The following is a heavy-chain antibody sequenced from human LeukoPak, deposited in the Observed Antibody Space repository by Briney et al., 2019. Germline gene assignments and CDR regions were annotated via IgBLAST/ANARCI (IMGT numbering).Heavy chain of an antibody. J-gene: IGHJ4*02. Sequence: GGSLRLSCAVSGFTFSNYWMTWVRPAPGKGLEWVANIKEDGSEDNYVGSVKGRFTISRDNARNSLYLQMNSLRDEDTAVYFCARTLAARDTSAYIDYWGQGTLVTVSS. CDR1: GFTFSNYW. D-gene: IGHD3-22*01. V-gene: IGHV3-7*01. CDR3: ARTLAARDTSAYIDY. CDR2: IKEDGSED.